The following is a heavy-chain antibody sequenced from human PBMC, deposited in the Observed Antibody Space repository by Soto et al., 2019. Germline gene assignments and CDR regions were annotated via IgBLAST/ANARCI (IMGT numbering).Heavy chain of an antibody. CDR3: AIPSGLTVTGPDY. J-gene: IGHJ4*02. CDR1: GFTFGSRA. Sequence: EVQLLESGGDLVQPGGSLRLSCVASGFTFGSRAMSWVRQAPGEGLEWVSTITDTGGDTKYADSVRGRFTISRDNSKNTLYLQMSSLRAEDSAVYYCAIPSGLTVTGPDYWGQGTLVTVSS. CDR2: ITDTGGDT. D-gene: IGHD6-19*01. V-gene: IGHV3-23*01.